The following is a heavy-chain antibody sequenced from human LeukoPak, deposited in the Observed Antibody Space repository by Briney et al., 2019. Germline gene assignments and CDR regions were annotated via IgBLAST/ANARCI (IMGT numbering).Heavy chain of an antibody. Sequence: GGSLRLSCAASGFTFSDHYMDWVRQAPGQGREWVGRIRNKANSYTTEYAASVKGRFTISRDDSKNSLYLQMNSLKTEDTAVYYCARSGSYTAFEYWGQGTLVTVSS. J-gene: IGHJ4*02. CDR3: ARSGSYTAFEY. CDR1: GFTFSDHY. V-gene: IGHV3-72*01. CDR2: IRNKANSYTT. D-gene: IGHD1-26*01.